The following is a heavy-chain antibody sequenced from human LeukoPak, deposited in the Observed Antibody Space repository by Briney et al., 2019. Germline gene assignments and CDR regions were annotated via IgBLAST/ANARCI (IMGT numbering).Heavy chain of an antibody. Sequence: GGPLRLSCAASGFTVSSNYMSWVRQAPGKGRGWVSVIYSGGSTYYADSVKGRFTISRDNSKNTLYLQMNSLRAEDTAVYYCASGYGGYYYYYYGMDVWGQGTTVTVSS. J-gene: IGHJ6*02. CDR2: IYSGGST. V-gene: IGHV3-66*01. CDR1: GFTVSSNY. CDR3: ASGYGGYYYYYYGMDV. D-gene: IGHD5-18*01.